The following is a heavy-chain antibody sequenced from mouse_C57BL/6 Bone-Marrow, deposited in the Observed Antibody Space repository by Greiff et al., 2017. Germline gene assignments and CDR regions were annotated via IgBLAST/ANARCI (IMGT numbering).Heavy chain of an antibody. J-gene: IGHJ4*01. CDR3: ARGGSVMDY. CDR1: GYTFTDYY. CDR2: INPNNGGT. Sequence: EVQLKQSGPELVKPGASVKISCKASGYTFTDYYMNWVKQSHGKSLEWIGDINPNNGGTSYNQKFKGKATLTVDKSSSTAYMELRSLTSEDSAVYYCARGGSVMDYWGQGTSVTVSS. V-gene: IGHV1-26*01. D-gene: IGHD1-1*02.